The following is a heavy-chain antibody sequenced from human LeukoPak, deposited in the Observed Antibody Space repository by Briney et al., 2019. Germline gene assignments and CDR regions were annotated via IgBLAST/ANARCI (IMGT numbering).Heavy chain of an antibody. CDR1: GGSVSSGSYY. D-gene: IGHD3-3*01. CDR3: ASTDFWSGYVDY. V-gene: IGHV4-61*01. CDR2: IYYSGST. Sequence: SETLSLTCAVSGGSVSSGSYYWSWIRQPPGTGLEWIGYIYYSGSTNYNPSLKSRVTISVDTSKNQFSLKLSSVTAADTAVYYCASTDFWSGYVDYWGQGTLVTVSS. J-gene: IGHJ4*02.